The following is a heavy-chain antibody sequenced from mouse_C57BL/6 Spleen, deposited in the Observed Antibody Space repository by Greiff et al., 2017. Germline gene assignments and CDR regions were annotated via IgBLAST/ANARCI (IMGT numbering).Heavy chain of an antibody. D-gene: IGHD1-1*01. CDR1: GYTFTSYW. Sequence: QVQLQQPGAELVRPGSSVKLSCKASGYTFTSYWMHWVKQRPIQGLEWIGNIDPSDSETHYNQKFKDKATLTVDKSSSTAYMQLSSLTAEDSAVYYCARGGTTVVATGEYYAMDDWGQGTSVTVSS. CDR3: ARGGTTVVATGEYYAMDD. J-gene: IGHJ4*01. CDR2: IDPSDSET. V-gene: IGHV1-52*01.